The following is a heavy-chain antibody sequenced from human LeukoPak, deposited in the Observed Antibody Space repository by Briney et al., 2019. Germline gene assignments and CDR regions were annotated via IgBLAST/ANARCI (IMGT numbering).Heavy chain of an antibody. CDR2: INPSGGST. V-gene: IGHV1-46*01. CDR1: GYTFTSYY. Sequence: ASVKVSCKASGYTFTSYYMHWVRQAPGQGLEWMGIINPSGGSTSYAQKFQGRVTMTRDTSTSTVYMELSSLRSEDTAVYYCAREEREYRSGPSYYYYYVMDVWGQGTTVTVSS. CDR3: AREEREYRSGPSYYYYYVMDV. J-gene: IGHJ6*02. D-gene: IGHD6-19*01.